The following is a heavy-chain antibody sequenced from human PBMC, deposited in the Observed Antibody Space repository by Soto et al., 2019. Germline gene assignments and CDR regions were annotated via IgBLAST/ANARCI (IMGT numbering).Heavy chain of an antibody. J-gene: IGHJ6*02. CDR2: IIPIFGTA. D-gene: IGHD2-15*01. CDR3: ARGYCSGGSCYSYYYYGMDV. Sequence: SVKVSCKASGGTFSSYAISWVRQAPGQGLEWMGGIIPIFGTANYAQKFQGRVTITADKSTSTAYMELSSLRSEDTAVYYCARGYCSGGSCYSYYYYGMDVRGQGTTVTVSS. V-gene: IGHV1-69*06. CDR1: GGTFSSYA.